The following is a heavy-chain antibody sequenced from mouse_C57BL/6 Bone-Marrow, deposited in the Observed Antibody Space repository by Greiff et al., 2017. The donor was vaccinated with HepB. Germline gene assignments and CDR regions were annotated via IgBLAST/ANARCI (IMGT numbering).Heavy chain of an antibody. CDR3: GRGGGVTFDY. CDR2: INPSSGYT. Sequence: QVQLQQSGAELARPGASVKMSCKASGYTFTSYTMHWVKQRPGQGLEWIGYINPSSGYTKYNQKFKDKATLTADKSSSTAYMQLSSLTSADSAVYACGRGGGVTFDYWGQGTTLTVSS. J-gene: IGHJ2*01. V-gene: IGHV1-4*01. CDR1: GYTFTSYT. D-gene: IGHD2-2*01.